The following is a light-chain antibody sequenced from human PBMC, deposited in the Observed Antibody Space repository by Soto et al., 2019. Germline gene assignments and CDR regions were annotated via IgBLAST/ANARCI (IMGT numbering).Light chain of an antibody. CDR3: QQYKNAWT. CDR1: QSVSSN. J-gene: IGKJ1*01. CDR2: GAS. V-gene: IGKV3-15*01. Sequence: EILMTQSPATLSVSPGERATLSCRASQSVSSNLAWYQQKPGQAPWLLIYGASTRATGIPARFSGSGSGTEFTLTLSSLQSEDFAVYYCQQYKNAWTFGQGTKVEIK.